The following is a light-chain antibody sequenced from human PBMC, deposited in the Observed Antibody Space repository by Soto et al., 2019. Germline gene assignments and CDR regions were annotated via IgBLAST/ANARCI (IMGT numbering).Light chain of an antibody. CDR2: GAS. CDR3: QQYNNWHT. J-gene: IGKJ3*01. CDR1: QSVRSN. Sequence: EIVMTQSPATLSVSPGERATLSCRVSQSVRSNLAWYQQKPGQAPRLLIYGASTRATGIPARFSGSGSGTEFTLTLSNLQSEDFAVYYCQQYNNWHTFGPGTKVDIK. V-gene: IGKV3-15*01.